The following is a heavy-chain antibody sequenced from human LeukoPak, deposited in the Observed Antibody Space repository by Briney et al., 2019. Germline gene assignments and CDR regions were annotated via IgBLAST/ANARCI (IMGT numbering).Heavy chain of an antibody. CDR2: ISYSGGT. CDR1: GGSFSGYY. J-gene: IGHJ3*02. CDR3: AREVEYYDSSGYRPHAFDI. Sequence: SETLSLTCAVYGGSFSGYYWSWIRQPPGKGLEWIGSISYSGGTAYNPSLRSRVTISVDTSKNQFSLKVNSVTAADTAVYYCAREVEYYDSSGYRPHAFDIWGQGTLVTVSS. V-gene: IGHV4-34*01. D-gene: IGHD3-22*01.